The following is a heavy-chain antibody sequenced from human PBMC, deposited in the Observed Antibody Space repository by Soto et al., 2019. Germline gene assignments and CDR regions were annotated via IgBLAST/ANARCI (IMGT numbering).Heavy chain of an antibody. Sequence: QVQLVESGGGVVQPGRSLRLSCAASGFTFSSYAMHWVRQAPGKWLEWVAVISYAGSNKYYADSVKGRFTISRDNSKNTLYVQMNSLRAEDTAVYYCARRISTSAWGGMDVWGQGTTVTVSS. CDR2: ISYAGSNK. J-gene: IGHJ6*02. V-gene: IGHV3-30-3*01. CDR1: GFTFSSYA. CDR3: ARRISTSAWGGMDV. D-gene: IGHD2-2*01.